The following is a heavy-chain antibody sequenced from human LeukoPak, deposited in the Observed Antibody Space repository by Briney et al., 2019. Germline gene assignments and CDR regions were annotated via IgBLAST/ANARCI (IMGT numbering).Heavy chain of an antibody. V-gene: IGHV3-30*18. D-gene: IGHD3-22*01. CDR2: IGSDGSNK. CDR1: GFSFRSYG. CDR3: AKEIYYDSSAFFDH. Sequence: GGSLRLSCAASGFSFRSYGIHWVRQTPGKGLEWVAVIGSDGSNKYYADSVKGRFTISRDNSKNTLYLQMNSLRTEDTAMYFCAKEIYYDSSAFFDHWGQGTLVTVSS. J-gene: IGHJ4*02.